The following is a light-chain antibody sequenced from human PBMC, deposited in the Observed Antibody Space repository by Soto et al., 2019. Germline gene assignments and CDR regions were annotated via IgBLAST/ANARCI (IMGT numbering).Light chain of an antibody. J-gene: IGLJ2*01. CDR2: DVT. CDR3: SSYTSTNTLV. V-gene: IGLV2-14*01. Sequence: QSALTQPASVSGSPGQSITISCTGTRSDVGGYNFVSWYQQHPGKVPKLLIYDVTHRPSGVSNRFSASKSANTASLTISGLQAEDEADIYCSSYTSTNTLVFGGGTKLTVL. CDR1: RSDVGGYNF.